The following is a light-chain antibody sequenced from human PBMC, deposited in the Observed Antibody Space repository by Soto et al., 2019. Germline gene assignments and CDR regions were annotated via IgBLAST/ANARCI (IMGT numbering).Light chain of an antibody. CDR1: QSVSRY. V-gene: IGKV1-39*01. CDR2: AAS. J-gene: IGKJ1*01. Sequence: DIQMTQSPSSLSASVGDRITITCRASQSVSRYLNWYQQKPGKAPKLLIYAASSLKSGVPSRFSGSGSGTDFTLTISSLQPEDFATYYCQQSYRTLTWTFGQGTKVEIK. CDR3: QQSYRTLTWT.